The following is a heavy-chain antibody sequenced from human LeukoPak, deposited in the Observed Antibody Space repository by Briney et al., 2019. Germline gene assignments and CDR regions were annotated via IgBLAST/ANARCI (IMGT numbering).Heavy chain of an antibody. J-gene: IGHJ4*02. CDR3: EGRDISSGWSFDY. V-gene: IGHV4-4*07. CDR1: GGSISNYH. CDR2: IHTSGST. D-gene: IGHD6-19*01. Sequence: SETLSLTCTVSGGSISNYHWSWIRQPAGKGLEWIGQIHTSGSTNYNPPLKSRVTMSIDTTEDQVSLTIRSVTAADTAFYYCEGRDISSGWSFDYWGQGTLVTVSS.